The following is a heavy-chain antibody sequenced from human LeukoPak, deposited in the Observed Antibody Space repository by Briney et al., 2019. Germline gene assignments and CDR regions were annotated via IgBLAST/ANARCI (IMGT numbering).Heavy chain of an antibody. CDR2: IIPIFGTA. CDR1: GGTFSSYA. Sequence: SVKVSCKASGGTFSSYAISWVRQAPGQGLEWMGGIIPIFGTANYAQKFQGRVTITADESTSTAYMELSSLRSEDTAVYYCASALLSHYYDSSGYYRYGMDVWGQGTTVTVSS. J-gene: IGHJ6*02. V-gene: IGHV1-69*13. D-gene: IGHD3-22*01. CDR3: ASALLSHYYDSSGYYRYGMDV.